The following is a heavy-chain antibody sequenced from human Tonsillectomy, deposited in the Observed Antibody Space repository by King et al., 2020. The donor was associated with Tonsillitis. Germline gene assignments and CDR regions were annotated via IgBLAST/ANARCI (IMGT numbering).Heavy chain of an antibody. J-gene: IGHJ4*02. V-gene: IGHV4-34*01. CDR2: ISHSGST. CDR1: GGSLSGYY. Sequence: VQLPQWGAGLLKPSETLSLTCAVYGGSLSGYYWSWIRQSPGKGLEWIGQISHSGSTNCKPSLKSRVSISLDTSKNQFSLKLTSVTAADTAVYYCARGPSAIFGVILVPPTYFDYWGQGTLVTVSS. D-gene: IGHD3-3*01. CDR3: ARGPSAIFGVILVPPTYFDY.